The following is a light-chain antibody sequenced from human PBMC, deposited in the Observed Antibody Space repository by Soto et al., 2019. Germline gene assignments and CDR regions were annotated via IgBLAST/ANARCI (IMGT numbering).Light chain of an antibody. V-gene: IGKV1D-13*01. CDR3: QQLFDSPIT. CDR2: DAS. Sequence: IQFTQSPSSLSASVLDRVTITCRTSQGISSALAWCRQKPGKAPNLLIYDASNLESGVPSRFSATVSGTEFSLTITSLQPEDFATYYCQQLFDSPITFGQGTRLEIK. J-gene: IGKJ5*01. CDR1: QGISSA.